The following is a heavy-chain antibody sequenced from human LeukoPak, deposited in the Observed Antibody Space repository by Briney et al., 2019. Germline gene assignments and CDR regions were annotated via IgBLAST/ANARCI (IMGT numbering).Heavy chain of an antibody. CDR3: ARDETAGAMVPTAFDY. D-gene: IGHD5-18*01. J-gene: IGHJ4*02. Sequence: GGSLRLSCAASGFTFSDFYMTWIRQAPGKGLEWVSYISNRGSTIHYADSVRGRFTISRDNAKKSLYLQMNSLRAEDTAVYYCARDETAGAMVPTAFDYWGQGTLVTVSS. CDR1: GFTFSDFY. CDR2: ISNRGSTI. V-gene: IGHV3-11*01.